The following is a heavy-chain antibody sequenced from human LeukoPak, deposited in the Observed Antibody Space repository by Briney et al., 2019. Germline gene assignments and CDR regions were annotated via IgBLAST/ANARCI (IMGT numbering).Heavy chain of an antibody. CDR3: AKDRSGSYSQGLDY. CDR1: GFTFSSYS. J-gene: IGHJ4*02. Sequence: GGSLRLSCAASGFTFSSYSMNWVRQAPGKGLEWVSSISSSSSYIYYADSVKGRFTISRDNAKNSLYLQMNSLRAEDTAVCYCAKDRSGSYSQGLDYWGQGTLVTVSS. CDR2: ISSSSSYI. D-gene: IGHD1-26*01. V-gene: IGHV3-21*01.